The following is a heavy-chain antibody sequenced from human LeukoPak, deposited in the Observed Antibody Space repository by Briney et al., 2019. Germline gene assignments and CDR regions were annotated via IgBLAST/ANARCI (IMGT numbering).Heavy chain of an antibody. D-gene: IGHD6-13*01. Sequence: SETLSLTCTVSGGALNSGGYYWTWIRQPPGKGLEWIGNIYHSGTPYYNPSLKSRVTLSVDRSKNQFSLKMTSVTAADTAVYYCARDNIPVAGTGLSWFDPWGQGTLVTVSS. CDR3: ARDNIPVAGTGLSWFDP. CDR1: GGALNSGGYY. J-gene: IGHJ5*02. V-gene: IGHV4-30-2*01. CDR2: IYHSGTP.